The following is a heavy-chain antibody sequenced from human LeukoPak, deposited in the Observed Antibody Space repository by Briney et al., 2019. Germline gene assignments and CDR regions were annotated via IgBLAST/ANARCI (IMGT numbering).Heavy chain of an antibody. CDR2: IYYSGST. CDR3: AREVYCSGGSCHINWFDP. J-gene: IGHJ5*02. CDR1: GGSISSYY. Sequence: SETLSLTCTVSGGSISSYYWSWIRQPPGKGLEWIGYIYYSGSTNYNPSLKSRVTISVDTSKNQFSLKLSSVTAADTAVYYCAREVYCSGGSCHINWFDPWGQGTLVTVSS. D-gene: IGHD2-15*01. V-gene: IGHV4-59*12.